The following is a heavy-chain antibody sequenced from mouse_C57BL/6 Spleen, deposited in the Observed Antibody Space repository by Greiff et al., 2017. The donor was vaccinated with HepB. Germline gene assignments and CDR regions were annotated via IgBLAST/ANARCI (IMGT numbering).Heavy chain of an antibody. D-gene: IGHD1-1*01. CDR1: GFTFSDYG. CDR3: ERKGYYGSV. V-gene: IGHV5-17*01. J-gene: IGHJ1*03. CDR2: ISSGSSTI. Sequence: EVKVVESGGGLVKPGGSLKLSCAASGFTFSDYGMHWVRQAPEKGLEWVAYISSGSSTIYYADTVKGRFTISRDNAKNTLFLEMTRLRSEDTAMYYCERKGYYGSVWGTGTTVTVSS.